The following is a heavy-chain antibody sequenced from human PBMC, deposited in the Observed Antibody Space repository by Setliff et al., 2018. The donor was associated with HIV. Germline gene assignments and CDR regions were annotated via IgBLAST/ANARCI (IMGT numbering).Heavy chain of an antibody. J-gene: IGHJ5*02. Sequence: ASVKVSCKASGYTFTSYAMNWVRQAPGQGLEWMGWINTNTGNPTYAQGFTGRFVFSLDTSVSTAYLQISSLKAEDTAVYYCARDPVCGGDCYGWFDPWGQGTLVTVS. CDR1: GYTFTSYA. D-gene: IGHD2-21*02. V-gene: IGHV7-4-1*02. CDR3: ARDPVCGGDCYGWFDP. CDR2: INTNTGNP.